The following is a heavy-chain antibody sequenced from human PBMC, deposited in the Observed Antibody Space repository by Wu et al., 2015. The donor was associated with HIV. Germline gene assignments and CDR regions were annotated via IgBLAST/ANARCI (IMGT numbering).Heavy chain of an antibody. D-gene: IGHD3-10*01. CDR2: ITPIFGTA. CDR3: ASPKAYYYGSGSYNFDY. J-gene: IGHJ4*02. Sequence: QVQLVQSGAEVKKPGSSVKVSCKASGGTFSSYAISWVRQAPGQGLEWMGGITPIFGTANYAQKFQGRVTITADESTSTAYMELSSLRSEDTAVYYCASPKAYYYGSGSYNFDYWGQGTLVTVSS. CDR1: GGTFSSYA. V-gene: IGHV1-69*12.